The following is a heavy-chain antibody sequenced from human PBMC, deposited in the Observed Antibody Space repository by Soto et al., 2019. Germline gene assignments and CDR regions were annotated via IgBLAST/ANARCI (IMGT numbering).Heavy chain of an antibody. CDR3: TTEKGVVPAAKDYYYYMDV. V-gene: IGHV3-15*01. J-gene: IGHJ6*03. Sequence: GGSLRLSCAASGLTFSNAWMSWVRQAPGKGLEWVGRIKSKTDGGTTDYAAPVKGRFTISRDDSKNTLYLQMNSLKTEDTAVYYCTTEKGVVPAAKDYYYYMDVWGKGTTVTVSS. CDR1: GLTFSNAW. CDR2: IKSKTDGGTT. D-gene: IGHD2-2*01.